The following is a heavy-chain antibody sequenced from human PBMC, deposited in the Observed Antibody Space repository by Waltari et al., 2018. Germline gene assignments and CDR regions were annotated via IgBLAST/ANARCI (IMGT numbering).Heavy chain of an antibody. CDR2: FDPEDGET. J-gene: IGHJ6*03. Sequence: EVQLVQSGAEVKKPGATVKISCKVSGDTFTDYYIHWVQQAPGKGPEWMGLFDPEDGETIHAEKCQDRVTLTADTSTATAYMELSSLRSEDTAVCYCGTYSSDYLSYYFMDVWGKGTTVTVSS. CDR1: GDTFTDYY. CDR3: GTYSSDYLSYYFMDV. V-gene: IGHV1-69-2*01. D-gene: IGHD3-22*01.